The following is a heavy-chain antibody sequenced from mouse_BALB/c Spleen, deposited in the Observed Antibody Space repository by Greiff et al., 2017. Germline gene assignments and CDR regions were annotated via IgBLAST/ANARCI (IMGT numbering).Heavy chain of an antibody. CDR1: GYSITSDYA. CDR2: ISYSGST. D-gene: IGHD1-1*02. Sequence: VQLKESGPGLVKPSQSLSLTCTVTGYSITSDYAWNWIRQFPGNKLEWMGYISYSGSTSYNPSLKSRISITRDTSKNQFFLQLNSVTTEDTATYYCARDGGNCVWFAYWGQGTLGTVSA. CDR3: ARDGGNCVWFAY. J-gene: IGHJ3*01. V-gene: IGHV3-2*02.